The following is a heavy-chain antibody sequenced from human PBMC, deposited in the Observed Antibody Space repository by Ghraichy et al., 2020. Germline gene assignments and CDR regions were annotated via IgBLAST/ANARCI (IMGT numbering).Heavy chain of an antibody. D-gene: IGHD3-10*01. Sequence: LSLTCAVSGYSISSGHYWGWIRQPPGKGLEWIGSMYHRGSTYYNPSLKSRVTISVDTSKNQFSLKLSSVTAADTALYYCARMYYYGSGASYYFDNWGQGTLVTVSS. CDR2: MYHRGST. V-gene: IGHV4-38-2*01. J-gene: IGHJ4*02. CDR3: ARMYYYGSGASYYFDN. CDR1: GYSISSGHY.